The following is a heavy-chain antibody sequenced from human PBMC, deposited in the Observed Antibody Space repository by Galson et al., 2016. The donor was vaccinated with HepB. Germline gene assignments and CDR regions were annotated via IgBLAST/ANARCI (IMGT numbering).Heavy chain of an antibody. V-gene: IGHV4-31*03. CDR2: IYYNGET. CDR1: GGSVNTASYY. J-gene: IGHJ5*02. D-gene: IGHD4/OR15-4a*01. CDR3: ARVPSEVPGAQKRFDP. Sequence: TLSLTCTVSGGSVNTASYYWSWVRQHPARGLEWIGYIYYNGETYFNPSLESRLSISVDTSTNQFSMRLDSVTAADAAVYFCARVPSEVPGAQKRFDPWGPGTLVTVSS.